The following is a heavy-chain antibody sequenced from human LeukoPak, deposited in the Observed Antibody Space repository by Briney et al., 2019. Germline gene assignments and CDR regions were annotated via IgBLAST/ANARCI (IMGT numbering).Heavy chain of an antibody. D-gene: IGHD1-7*01. V-gene: IGHV1-2*02. Sequence: ASVSVSCKASGYTFTGYYIHWVRQAPGQGPEWMGCIHPRDSSTTYAQKFQGRVTLTSDASINTAFLELTRLTSDDTAIYYCARDLRDWNLWAQGTLVTVSS. CDR3: ARDLRDWNL. CDR2: IHPRDSST. CDR1: GYTFTGYY. J-gene: IGHJ4*02.